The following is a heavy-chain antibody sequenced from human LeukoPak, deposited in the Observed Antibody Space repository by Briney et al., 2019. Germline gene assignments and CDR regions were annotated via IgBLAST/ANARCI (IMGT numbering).Heavy chain of an antibody. J-gene: IGHJ4*02. D-gene: IGHD3-16*01. CDR2: ISAYNGNT. CDR1: GFTFTSSA. V-gene: IGHV1-18*01. Sequence: ASVTVSCKASGFTFTSSAMQWVRQAPGQGLEWMGWISAYNGNTNYAQKLQGRVTMTTDTSTSTAYMELRSLRSDDTAVYYCARVFGGAHITDYWGQGTLVTVSS. CDR3: ARVFGGAHITDY.